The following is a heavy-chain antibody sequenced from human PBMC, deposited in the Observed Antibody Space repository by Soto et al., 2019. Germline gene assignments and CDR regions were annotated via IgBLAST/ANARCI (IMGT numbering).Heavy chain of an antibody. J-gene: IGHJ5*02. V-gene: IGHV3-30-3*01. CDR1: GFIFNTYP. D-gene: IGHD4-17*01. CDR3: TRADLTVTLSVFDP. CDR2: ISDDGSSK. Sequence: QVQLVESGGGVVQPGRSLRLSCAASGFIFNTYPKHWVRQAPGKGLEWVALISDDGSSKYYADSVKGRFTISRDNSKNTLYLQMNSLSAEDTAVYYCTRADLTVTLSVFDPWGQGTLVTVSS.